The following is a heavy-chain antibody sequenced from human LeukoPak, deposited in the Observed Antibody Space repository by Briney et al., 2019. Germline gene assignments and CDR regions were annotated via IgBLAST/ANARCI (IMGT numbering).Heavy chain of an antibody. CDR2: ISGSGSDT. D-gene: IGHD4-17*01. V-gene: IGHV3-23*01. CDR3: AEDRYGDYSFES. Sequence: GGSLRLSCAASGFTFSRFAMSWVRQAPGKGLEWVSAISGSGSDTYYADSVEGRFTVSRDNSKNTLYLQMNSLRAEDTALYYCAEDRYGDYSFESWGQGTLVTVSS. CDR1: GFTFSRFA. J-gene: IGHJ4*02.